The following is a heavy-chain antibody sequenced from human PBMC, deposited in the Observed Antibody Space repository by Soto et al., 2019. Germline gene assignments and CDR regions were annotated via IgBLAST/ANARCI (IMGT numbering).Heavy chain of an antibody. CDR2: IDWDDDK. D-gene: IGHD3-9*01. V-gene: IGHV2-70*01. CDR3: ARIPTYYDILTGYRYYYGMDV. J-gene: IGHJ6*02. CDR1: GFSLSTSGMC. Sequence: SGPTLVNPTQTLTLTCTFSGFSLSTSGMCVSGIRQPPGKALEWLVLIDWDDDKYYSTSLKIRLTISKDTSENQVVLTMTNMDPVDTATYYCARIPTYYDILTGYRYYYGMDVWGQGTTVTVSS.